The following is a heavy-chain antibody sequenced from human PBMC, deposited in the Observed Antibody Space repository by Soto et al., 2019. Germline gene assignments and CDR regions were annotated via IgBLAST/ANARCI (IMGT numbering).Heavy chain of an antibody. CDR3: NKYSGRPCTPGA. CDR1: GFTFSDIA. Sequence: EVQLVEAGGGLVQPGGSLKLSCAASGFTFSDIAMHWVRQPSGKGLEWVGRIDRKTYNYATTYGASVKGRFTISRHDSKNTLYLQMNRLKSEAADMCYWNKYSGRPCTPGALGQGTLVTVSS. CDR2: IDRKTYNYAT. V-gene: IGHV3-73*02. D-gene: IGHD1-26*01. J-gene: IGHJ5*01.